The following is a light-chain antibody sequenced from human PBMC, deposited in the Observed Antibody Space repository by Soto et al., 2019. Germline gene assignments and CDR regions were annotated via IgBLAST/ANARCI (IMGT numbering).Light chain of an antibody. Sequence: DIQMTQSPSYLSPSVSDRVTITCRSSQNIIFYLNWYQQRIGKSPKLLIYAASNLQSGVPSRFSGSGSGTDFTLTISNLQPEDFATYFCQQSYTTPVYSFGQGTKVDIK. J-gene: IGKJ2*01. CDR2: AAS. CDR1: QNIIFY. V-gene: IGKV1-39*01. CDR3: QQSYTTPVYS.